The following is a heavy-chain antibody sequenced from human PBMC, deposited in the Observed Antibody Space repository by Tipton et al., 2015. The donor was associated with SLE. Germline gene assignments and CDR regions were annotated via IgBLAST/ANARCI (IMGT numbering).Heavy chain of an antibody. CDR2: IYYSGSS. V-gene: IGHV4-31*03. CDR1: DGSISTDGYF. J-gene: IGHJ3*02. Sequence: TLSLTCTVSDGSISTDGYFWSWIRRRPGTGLEWIGYIYYSGSSYYSPSLESRITLSVDTSENQFSLNLRSVTVADTAVYYCARERSNDALDIWGQGTMVTVSS. CDR3: ARERSNDALDI. D-gene: IGHD1-26*01.